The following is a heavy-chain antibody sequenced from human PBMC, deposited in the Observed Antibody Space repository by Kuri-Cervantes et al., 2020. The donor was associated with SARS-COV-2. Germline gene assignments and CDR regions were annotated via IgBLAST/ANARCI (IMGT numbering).Heavy chain of an antibody. D-gene: IGHD3-3*01. CDR3: ARGGATIFVERGGLDY. CDR1: GFTFGDYA. J-gene: IGHJ4*02. V-gene: IGHV3-21*01. CDR2: ISSSSSYI. Sequence: GGSLRLSCTASGFTFGDYAMSWVRQAPGKGLEWVSSISSSSSYIYYADSVKGRFTISRDNAKNSLYLQMNSLRAEDTAVYYCARGGATIFVERGGLDYWGQGTRVTVSS.